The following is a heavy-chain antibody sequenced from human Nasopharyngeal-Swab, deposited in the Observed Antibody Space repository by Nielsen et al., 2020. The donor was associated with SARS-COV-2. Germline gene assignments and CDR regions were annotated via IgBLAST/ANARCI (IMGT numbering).Heavy chain of an antibody. V-gene: IGHV3-21*01. D-gene: IGHD3-3*01. CDR3: ARDDSRIFGVVNPIDY. Sequence: GESLKISCAASGFTFSSYSMNWVRQAPGKGLEWVSSISSSSSYIYYADSVKGRFTISRDNAKNSLYLQMNSLRAEDTAVYYCARDDSRIFGVVNPIDYWGQGTLVTVSS. CDR2: ISSSSSYI. J-gene: IGHJ4*02. CDR1: GFTFSSYS.